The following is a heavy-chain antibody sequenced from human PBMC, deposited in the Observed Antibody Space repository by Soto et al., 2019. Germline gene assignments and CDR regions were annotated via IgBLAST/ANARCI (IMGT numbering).Heavy chain of an antibody. CDR3: ARGGANTAMAQDY. V-gene: IGHV3-74*01. J-gene: IGHJ4*02. D-gene: IGHD5-18*01. CDR2: ISHDERTT. Sequence: VQLVESGGGLVQPGGSLRLSCAASGFTFSRYWMHWVRQAPGKGLVWVSRISHDERTTDYADSVKGRFTISRDSAKNTLYLQMNRLRAEDTSVYFCARGGANTAMAQDYWGQGTLVTVSS. CDR1: GFTFSRYW.